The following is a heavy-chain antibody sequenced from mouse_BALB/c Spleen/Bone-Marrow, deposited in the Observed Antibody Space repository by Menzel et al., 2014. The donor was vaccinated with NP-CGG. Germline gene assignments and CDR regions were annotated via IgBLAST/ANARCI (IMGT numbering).Heavy chain of an antibody. Sequence: DVMLVESGGGLVQPGGSLKLSCATSGFTFSDYYMYWVRQTPEKRLEWVAYITKGGGSTYYPDIVKGRFTISRDNAKNTLYLQMSRLKSEDTAMYCCARQLAYAMDYWGQETSVTVSS. CDR3: ARQLAYAMDY. CDR2: ITKGGGST. CDR1: GFTFSDYY. D-gene: IGHD4-1*01. J-gene: IGHJ4*01. V-gene: IGHV5-12*02.